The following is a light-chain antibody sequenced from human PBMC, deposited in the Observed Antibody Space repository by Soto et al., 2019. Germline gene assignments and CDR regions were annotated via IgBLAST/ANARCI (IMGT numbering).Light chain of an antibody. J-gene: IGKJ2*01. Sequence: IVLTQSPSTLSFSPGERATLSCRASQSVSSYLAWYQQKPGQAPRLLIYDASNRATGIPARFSGSGSGTDFTLTISSLEPEDFAVYYCQQRSNWPHTFGQGTKLEIK. V-gene: IGKV3-11*01. CDR1: QSVSSY. CDR3: QQRSNWPHT. CDR2: DAS.